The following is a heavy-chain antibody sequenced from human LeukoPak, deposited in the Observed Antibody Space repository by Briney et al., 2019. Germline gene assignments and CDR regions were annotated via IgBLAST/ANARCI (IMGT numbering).Heavy chain of an antibody. V-gene: IGHV1-3*01. Sequence: ASVKVSCKASGYTFTSYAMHWVRQAPGQRLKWMGWINAGNGNTKYSQKFQGRVTITRDTSASTAYMELSSLRSEDTAVYYCARDGPRLEAFDIWGQGTMVTVSS. CDR2: INAGNGNT. J-gene: IGHJ3*02. CDR1: GYTFTSYA. CDR3: ARDGPRLEAFDI.